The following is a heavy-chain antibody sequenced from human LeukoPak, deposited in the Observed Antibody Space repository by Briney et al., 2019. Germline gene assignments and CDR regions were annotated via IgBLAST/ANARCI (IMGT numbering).Heavy chain of an antibody. Sequence: GGSLRLSCAASGLTFSGYDMFWVRQATGKGLEWVSGIGTTGDTYYAGSVKGRFTISRENARNSLYLQMNSLIAGDTAVYYCARSTIAVAYGMVVWGQGATVSVSS. D-gene: IGHD6-19*01. J-gene: IGHJ6*02. CDR1: GLTFSGYD. V-gene: IGHV3-13*04. CDR3: ARSTIAVAYGMVV. CDR2: IGTTGDT.